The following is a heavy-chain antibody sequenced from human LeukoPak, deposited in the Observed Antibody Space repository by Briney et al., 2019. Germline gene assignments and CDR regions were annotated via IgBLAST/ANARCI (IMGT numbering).Heavy chain of an antibody. Sequence: PGGSLRLSCAASGFTFSSYSMNWVRQAPGKGLEWVSSISSSSSYIYYADSVKGRFTISRDNAKNSLYLQMNSLRAEDTAVYYCARADPLAAAGEVDYWDQGTLVTVSS. D-gene: IGHD6-13*01. CDR2: ISSSSSYI. J-gene: IGHJ4*02. CDR3: ARADPLAAAGEVDY. CDR1: GFTFSSYS. V-gene: IGHV3-21*01.